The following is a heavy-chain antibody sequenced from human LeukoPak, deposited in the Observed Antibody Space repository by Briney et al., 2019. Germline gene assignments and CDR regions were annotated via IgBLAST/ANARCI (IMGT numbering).Heavy chain of an antibody. V-gene: IGHV3-23*01. CDR3: AREKGITIFGVVIYWYFDL. D-gene: IGHD3-3*01. Sequence: GGSLRLSCAASGFTFSSYAMSWVRQAPGKGLEWVSAISGSGGSTYYADSVKGRFTISRDNSKNTLYLQMNSLRAEDTAVYYCAREKGITIFGVVIYWYFDLWGRGTLVTVSS. CDR1: GFTFSSYA. CDR2: ISGSGGST. J-gene: IGHJ2*01.